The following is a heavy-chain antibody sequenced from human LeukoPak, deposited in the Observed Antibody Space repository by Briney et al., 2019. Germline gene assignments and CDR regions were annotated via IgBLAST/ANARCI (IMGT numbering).Heavy chain of an antibody. J-gene: IGHJ6*02. D-gene: IGHD3-3*01. CDR3: ARDYDFVYYYYGMDV. CDR2: ISSSSSYI. Sequence: GGSLRLSCAASGFTFSSYSMNWVRQAPGKGLEGVSSISSSSSYIYYADSVKGRFTIPRDNAKNSLYLQMNSLRAEDTAVYYCARDYDFVYYYYGMDVWGQGTTVTVSS. CDR1: GFTFSSYS. V-gene: IGHV3-21*01.